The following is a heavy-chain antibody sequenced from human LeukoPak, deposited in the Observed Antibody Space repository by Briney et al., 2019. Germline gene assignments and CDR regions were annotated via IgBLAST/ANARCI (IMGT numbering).Heavy chain of an antibody. V-gene: IGHV4-38-2*02. CDR3: ARGGGGSGSYYEYYFDY. J-gene: IGHJ4*02. D-gene: IGHD3-10*01. CDR1: GYSISSGYY. Sequence: PSETLSLTCTVSGYSISSGYYWGWIRQPPGMGLEWIGNIYHSERTHYNPSLKSRVTISVDTSKNQFSLKLSSVTAADTAVYYCARGGGGSGSYYEYYFDYWGQGTLVTVSS. CDR2: IYHSERT.